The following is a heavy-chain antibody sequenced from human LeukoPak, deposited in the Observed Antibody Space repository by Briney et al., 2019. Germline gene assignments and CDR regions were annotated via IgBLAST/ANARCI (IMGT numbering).Heavy chain of an antibody. D-gene: IGHD1-26*01. Sequence: ASVRISCKASGYTFINYYLHWVRQAPGQGLEWMGIVDPSGRSTSHAQKLQGRVTMSGDTSTSTVYMELSSLRSEGMALYYCTRNGWVGAPQLGAFDTWGQGTMVTVSS. CDR1: GYTFINYY. V-gene: IGHV1-46*01. J-gene: IGHJ3*02. CDR2: VDPSGRST. CDR3: TRNGWVGAPQLGAFDT.